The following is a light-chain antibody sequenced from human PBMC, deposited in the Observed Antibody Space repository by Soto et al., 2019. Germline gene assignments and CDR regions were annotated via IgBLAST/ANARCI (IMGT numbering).Light chain of an antibody. J-gene: IGKJ4*01. CDR2: DVS. CDR1: QSVSNN. V-gene: IGKV3D-15*01. Sequence: EIVLTQSPGTLSLSPGERATLSCRASQSVSNNYLAWYQQKPGRAPRLLIYDVSTRATGIPTRFSGSGSGTEFTLTISSLQSEDFAAYYCQQYNNWPLTFGGGTKVDIK. CDR3: QQYNNWPLT.